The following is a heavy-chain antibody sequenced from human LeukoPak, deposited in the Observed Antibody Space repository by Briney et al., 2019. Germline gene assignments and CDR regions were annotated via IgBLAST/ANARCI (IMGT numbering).Heavy chain of an antibody. Sequence: GASLGLSCAASGFTFSSYAMHWVRQAPDKGLEWVAVISYNGGDKYYADSVKGRFTISRDNSKNTLYLQMNSLRAEDTAVYYCASYSYGYTPSSPFDYWGQGTLVTVSS. CDR2: ISYNGGDK. J-gene: IGHJ4*02. CDR1: GFTFSSYA. D-gene: IGHD5-18*01. CDR3: ASYSYGYTPSSPFDY. V-gene: IGHV3-30*04.